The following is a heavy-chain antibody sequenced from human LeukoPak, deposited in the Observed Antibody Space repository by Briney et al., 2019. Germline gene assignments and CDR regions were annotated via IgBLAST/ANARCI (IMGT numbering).Heavy chain of an antibody. CDR2: IYYSGST. Sequence: SETLSLTCTVSGGSISSYYWNWIRQPPGKGLEWIGYIYYSGSTSYNPSLKSRVTISVDTSKNQFSLNLTSVTAADTAVYYCARYSYGSGSYPFDYWGQGTLVTVSS. D-gene: IGHD3-10*01. J-gene: IGHJ4*02. V-gene: IGHV4-59*01. CDR3: ARYSYGSGSYPFDY. CDR1: GGSISSYY.